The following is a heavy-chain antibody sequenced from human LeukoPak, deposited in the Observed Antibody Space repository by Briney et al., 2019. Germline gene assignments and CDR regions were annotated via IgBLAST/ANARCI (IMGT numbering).Heavy chain of an antibody. CDR1: GLTFSTYS. J-gene: IGHJ2*01. Sequence: PGGSLRLSCAASGLTFSTYSMNSVRQAPGKGLEWVSYISGSVTTIHYADSVKGRFTISRDKAKNSIYLQMNSLTDEDTAVYYCAIDAGYSSGWSHWYLDLWGRGTLVTVSS. CDR2: ISGSVTTI. CDR3: AIDAGYSSGWSHWYLDL. V-gene: IGHV3-48*02. D-gene: IGHD6-19*01.